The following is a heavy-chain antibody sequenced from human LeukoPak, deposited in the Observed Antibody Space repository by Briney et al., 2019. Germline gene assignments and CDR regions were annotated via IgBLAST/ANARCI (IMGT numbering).Heavy chain of an antibody. CDR3: ARNARPHKYYYGSGSYLDNENAFDI. J-gene: IGHJ3*02. CDR1: GGSISTSY. V-gene: IGHV4-34*01. D-gene: IGHD3-10*01. Sequence: SETLFLTCTVSGGSISTSYWSWIRQPPGKGLEWIGEINHSGSTDHNPSLKSRVTISVDTSKNQFSLKLSSVTAADTAVYYCARNARPHKYYYGSGSYLDNENAFDIWGQGTMVTVSS. CDR2: INHSGST.